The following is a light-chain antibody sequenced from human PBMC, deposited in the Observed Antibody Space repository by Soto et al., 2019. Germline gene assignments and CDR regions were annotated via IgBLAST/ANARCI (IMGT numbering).Light chain of an antibody. V-gene: IGKV3-15*01. CDR1: QSVSSN. Sequence: EVVMSQSPATLSVSPGERATLSCRAGQSVSSNVAWFQQKPGQAPRLLIYGASTRATGTPARFSGSGSGTEFTLTISSLQPEEFAVYYCQQYNNGPRPFGQGTKVDIK. J-gene: IGKJ2*01. CDR3: QQYNNGPRP. CDR2: GAS.